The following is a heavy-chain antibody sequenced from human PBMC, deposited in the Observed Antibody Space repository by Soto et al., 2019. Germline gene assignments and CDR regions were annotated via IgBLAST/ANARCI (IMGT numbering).Heavy chain of an antibody. CDR1: GYSFTSYW. J-gene: IGHJ5*02. V-gene: IGHV5-51*01. CDR2: IYPGDSDT. Sequence: GESLKISCKGSGYSFTSYWIGWVRQMPGKGLEWMGIIYPGDSDTRYSPSFQGQVTISADKSISTAYLQWSSLKASDTAMYYWAKSTTVEYNWFDPWGQGTLVTVSS. CDR3: AKSTTVEYNWFDP. D-gene: IGHD4-4*01.